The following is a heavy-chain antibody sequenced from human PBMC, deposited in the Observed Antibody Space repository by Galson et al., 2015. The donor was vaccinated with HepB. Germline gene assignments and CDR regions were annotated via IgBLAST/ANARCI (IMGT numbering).Heavy chain of an antibody. J-gene: IGHJ6*02. CDR3: ARGGSGSSTNWGYYCYALDV. V-gene: IGHV1-46*01. D-gene: IGHD1-26*01. CDR1: GYAFTSYH. CDR2: ISPSGGDT. Sequence: SVKVSCKASGYAFTSYHIQWVRQAPGQGLEWLAIISPSGGDTHFAQKFQGRITLTRDTSTSTVYMELSSLTSEDTAMYYCARGGSGSSTNWGYYCYALDVWGQGTTVTVSS.